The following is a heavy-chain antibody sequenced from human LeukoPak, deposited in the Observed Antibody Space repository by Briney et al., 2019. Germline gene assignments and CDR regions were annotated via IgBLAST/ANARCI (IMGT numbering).Heavy chain of an antibody. CDR2: IYYSGST. D-gene: IGHD2-15*01. Sequence: SETLSLTCTVSGGSISSYYWSWIRQPPGKGLEWIGYIYYSGSTNYNPSLKSRVTISVDTSKNQFSLKLSSVTAADTAVYYCARAGCSGGSCYSPPTWFDPWGQGTLVTVSS. CDR3: ARAGCSGGSCYSPPTWFDP. J-gene: IGHJ5*02. V-gene: IGHV4-59*01. CDR1: GGSISSYY.